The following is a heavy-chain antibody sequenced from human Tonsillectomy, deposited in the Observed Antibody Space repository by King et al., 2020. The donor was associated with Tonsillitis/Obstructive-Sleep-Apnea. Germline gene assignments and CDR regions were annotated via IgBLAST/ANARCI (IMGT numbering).Heavy chain of an antibody. CDR2: INPNSGGT. Sequence: VQLVESGAEVKKPGASVKVSCKASGYTFTGYYMHWVRQAPGQGLEWMGRINPNSGGTNYAQKFQGRVTMTRDTSINTAYIELSSMRSDDTALYYCARGEAAAGTDWFDPWGQGTLVTVSS. CDR3: ARGEAAAGTDWFDP. J-gene: IGHJ5*02. V-gene: IGHV1-2*06. CDR1: GYTFTGYY. D-gene: IGHD6-13*01.